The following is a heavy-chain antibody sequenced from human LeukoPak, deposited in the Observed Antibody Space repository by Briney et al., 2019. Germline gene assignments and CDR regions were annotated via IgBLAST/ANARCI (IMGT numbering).Heavy chain of an antibody. Sequence: GGSLRLSCAASGFTFSSYWMSWVRQAPGKGLEWVANIKQDGSEKYYVDSVKGRFTISRDNAKNSLYLQMNRLRAEDTAVYYFARVVVREYQLLWGPDYFDYWGQGTLVTVSS. CDR2: IKQDGSEK. D-gene: IGHD2-2*01. J-gene: IGHJ4*02. V-gene: IGHV3-7*01. CDR1: GFTFSSYW. CDR3: ARVVVREYQLLWGPDYFDY.